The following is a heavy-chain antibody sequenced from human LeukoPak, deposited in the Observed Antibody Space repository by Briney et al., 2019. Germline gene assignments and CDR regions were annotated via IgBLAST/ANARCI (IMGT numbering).Heavy chain of an antibody. CDR2: IHHSGIT. J-gene: IGHJ4*02. D-gene: IGHD4-17*01. CDR3: ARNGAYSADY. Sequence: SETLSLTCDVSGVSISSGYWWSWVRQPPGKGLEWIGEIHHSGITNYNPSLKSRVTISVDQSKNQFSMMLTPVTAVDTAVYYCARNGAYSADYWGQGTLVTVSS. CDR1: GVSISSGYW. V-gene: IGHV4-4*02.